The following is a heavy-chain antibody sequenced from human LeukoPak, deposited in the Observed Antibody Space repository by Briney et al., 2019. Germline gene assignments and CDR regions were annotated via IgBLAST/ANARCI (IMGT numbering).Heavy chain of an antibody. CDR1: GYTFTSYD. D-gene: IGHD3-10*01. J-gene: IGHJ4*02. Sequence: ASVKVSCKASGYTFTSYDINWVRQAPGQGLEWMGWMNPNSGNTGYAQKFQGRVTITRNTSISTAYMELSSLRSEDTAVYYCARGDFGAPRYLDWGQGTLVTVSS. CDR2: MNPNSGNT. CDR3: ARGDFGAPRYLD. V-gene: IGHV1-8*03.